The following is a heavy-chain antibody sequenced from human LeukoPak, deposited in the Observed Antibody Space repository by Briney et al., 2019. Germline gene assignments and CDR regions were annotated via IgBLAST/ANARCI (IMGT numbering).Heavy chain of an antibody. V-gene: IGHV3-30*18. Sequence: GGSLRLSCAASGFTFSSYGMHWVRQAPGKGLEWVAVISYDGSNKYYADSVKGRFTISRDNSKNTLYLQMNSLRAEDTAVYYCAKERSDNYEYFDYWGQGTLVTVSS. CDR1: GFTFSSYG. CDR2: ISYDGSNK. D-gene: IGHD3-22*01. CDR3: AKERSDNYEYFDY. J-gene: IGHJ4*02.